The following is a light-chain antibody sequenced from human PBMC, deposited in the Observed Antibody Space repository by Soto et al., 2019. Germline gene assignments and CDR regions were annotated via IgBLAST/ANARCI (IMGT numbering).Light chain of an antibody. CDR1: QCVSASY. CDR2: DVS. V-gene: IGKV3-20*01. CDR3: QQYGSSLWT. J-gene: IGKJ1*01. Sequence: ELVLTQSPGTLSLSPGERATLSCRASQCVSASYLAWHQQKPGKAPRLFIYDVSDRATGIPSRFSGSGSGTDLTLTISSREPEDFAVYYGQQYGSSLWTFGQGTKVDIK.